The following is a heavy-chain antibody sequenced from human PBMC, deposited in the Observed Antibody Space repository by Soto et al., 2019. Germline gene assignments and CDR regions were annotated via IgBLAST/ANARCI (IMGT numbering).Heavy chain of an antibody. V-gene: IGHV3-21*01. CDR1: GFTFSSYS. D-gene: IGHD4-17*01. J-gene: IGHJ4*02. CDR3: ARDIPRSRYGDFPDY. CDR2: ISSSSSYI. Sequence: VQLVESGGGLVKPGGSLRLSCAASGFTFSSYSMNWVRQAPGKGLEWVSSISSSSSYIYYADSVKGRFTISRDNAKNSLYLQMNSLRAEDTAVYYCARDIPRSRYGDFPDYWGQGTLVTVSS.